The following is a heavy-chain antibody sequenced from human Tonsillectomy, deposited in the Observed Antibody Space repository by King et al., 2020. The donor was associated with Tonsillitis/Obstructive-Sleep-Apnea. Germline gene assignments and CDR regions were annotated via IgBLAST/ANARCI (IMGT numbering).Heavy chain of an antibody. CDR3: AREIGSSGWYPHFAY. J-gene: IGHJ4*02. D-gene: IGHD6-19*01. Sequence: VQLVESGGGVVQPGRSLRLSCAASGFTFSSYAMHWVRQAPGKGLEWVAVISYDGSNKYYADSVKGRFTISRDNSKYTLYLQMNSLRAEDTAVYYCAREIGSSGWYPHFAYWGQGTLVTVSS. CDR2: ISYDGSNK. V-gene: IGHV3-30*04. CDR1: GFTFSSYA.